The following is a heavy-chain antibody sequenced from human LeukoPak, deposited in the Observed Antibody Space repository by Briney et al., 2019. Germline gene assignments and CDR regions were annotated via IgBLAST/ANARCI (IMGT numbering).Heavy chain of an antibody. D-gene: IGHD3-10*01. V-gene: IGHV3-21*01. J-gene: IGHJ3*02. Sequence: GSLRLSCAASGFTFSSYSMNWVRQAPGKGLEWVSSISSSSSYIYYADSVKGRFTISRDNAKNSLYLQMNSLRAEDTAVYYCARDPSMVRGVTDAFDIWGQGTMVTVSS. CDR1: GFTFSSYS. CDR2: ISSSSSYI. CDR3: ARDPSMVRGVTDAFDI.